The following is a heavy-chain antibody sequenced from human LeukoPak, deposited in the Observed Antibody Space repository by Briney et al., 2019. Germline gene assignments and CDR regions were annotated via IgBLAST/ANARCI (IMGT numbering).Heavy chain of an antibody. J-gene: IGHJ4*02. Sequence: PSETLSLTRTVSGGSVSSDNSYWNWIRQPAGKGLEWIGRIYADGSSTYNPSLKSRVTILVDTSKNQFSLRLSSMTAADTAVYYCARGYYYRTWGLGTLVTVSS. D-gene: IGHD2/OR15-2a*01. CDR3: ARGYYYRT. CDR1: GGSVSSDNSY. CDR2: IYADGSS. V-gene: IGHV4-61*02.